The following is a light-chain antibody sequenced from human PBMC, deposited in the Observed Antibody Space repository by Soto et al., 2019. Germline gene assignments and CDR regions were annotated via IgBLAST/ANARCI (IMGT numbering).Light chain of an antibody. CDR2: AAS. J-gene: IGKJ2*01. Sequence: DIQMTQSPSSLSASVGDRVTITCRASQSISSYLNWYQQKPGKAPKLLIYAASSLQSGVPSRFSGSGSGTYFTLTISSLQPEHFATYYCQQSYSTPYTFGQGTKLAIK. CDR1: QSISSY. V-gene: IGKV1-39*01. CDR3: QQSYSTPYT.